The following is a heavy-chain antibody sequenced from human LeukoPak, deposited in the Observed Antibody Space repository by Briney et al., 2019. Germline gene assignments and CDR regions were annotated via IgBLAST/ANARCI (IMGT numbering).Heavy chain of an antibody. CDR1: GFTFSTYW. CDR3: ARDRRDGYNLLDY. D-gene: IGHD5-24*01. V-gene: IGHV3-7*01. J-gene: IGHJ4*02. Sequence: GGSLRLSCAASGFTFSTYWMSWVRQAPGKGLEWVANIKQDGSENYYVDSVRGRFTISRDNAKNSLHLQMNNLRAEDTAVYYCARDRRDGYNLLDYWGQGTLVTVSS. CDR2: IKQDGSEN.